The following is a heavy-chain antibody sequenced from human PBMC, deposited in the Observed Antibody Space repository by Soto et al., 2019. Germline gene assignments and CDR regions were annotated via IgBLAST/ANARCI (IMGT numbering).Heavy chain of an antibody. J-gene: IGHJ4*02. CDR2: ISSDGGT. V-gene: IGHV3-53*01. Sequence: PGGSLRLSCAASGFTVRSNYMSWVRQAPGKGLEWVSSISSDGGTYYTDSVKGRFAISRDNSKNTLYLQMNSLTAEDTAVYYCARDVMSVAGSADYWGQGTRVTVSS. CDR3: ARDVMSVAGSADY. D-gene: IGHD6-19*01. CDR1: GFTVRSNY.